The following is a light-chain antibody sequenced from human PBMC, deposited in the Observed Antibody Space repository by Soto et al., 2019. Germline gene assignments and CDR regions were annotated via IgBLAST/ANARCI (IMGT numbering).Light chain of an antibody. CDR2: AAS. J-gene: IGKJ5*01. CDR1: QSVSSY. CDR3: QQSYSTPIT. Sequence: DIQMTQSPSSLSASVGDRVTITCRASQSVSSYLNWYQHKPGKDPKLLIYAASSLQSGVPSRFSGSGSGTDFTLTISSLQPEDFATYYCQQSYSTPITFGQGTRLEIK. V-gene: IGKV1-39*01.